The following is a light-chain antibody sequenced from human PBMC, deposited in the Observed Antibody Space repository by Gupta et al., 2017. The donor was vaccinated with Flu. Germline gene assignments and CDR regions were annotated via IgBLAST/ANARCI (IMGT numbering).Light chain of an antibody. CDR3: CSYASSYTSV. Sequence: QSALTQPRSVSGSPGQSVTISCTGTSNDIGGYSFVSWYQQHPGEAPKVIIYDVSQRSSGVPDRFSGSKSGNTASLTSSGLQDDDEADYYCCSYASSYTSVFGTGTTVTVL. V-gene: IGLV2-11*01. CDR2: DVS. CDR1: SNDIGGYSF. J-gene: IGLJ1*01.